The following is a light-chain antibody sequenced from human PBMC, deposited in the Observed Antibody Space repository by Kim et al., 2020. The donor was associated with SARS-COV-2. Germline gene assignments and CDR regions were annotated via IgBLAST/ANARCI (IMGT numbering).Light chain of an antibody. CDR2: TND. J-gene: IGLJ2*01. CDR3: ASWDDSLSGPV. CDR1: SSNIGSNS. V-gene: IGLV1-47*01. Sequence: ELTQPPSASGTPGQRVTISCSGSSSNIGSNSVYWYQQLPGMAPKLLIYTNDQRPSGVPDRFSGSKSGTSASLAISGLRSEDEGDYHCASWDDSLSGPVFGGGTQLTVL.